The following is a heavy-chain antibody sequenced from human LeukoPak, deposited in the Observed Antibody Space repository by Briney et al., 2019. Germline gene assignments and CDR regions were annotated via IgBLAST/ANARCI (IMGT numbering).Heavy chain of an antibody. J-gene: IGHJ3*02. V-gene: IGHV1-2*02. D-gene: IGHD1-26*01. CDR1: GYTFTDYY. CDR2: INPDSGGT. CDR3: ARPHDGGSYSNDAFDI. Sequence: GASVTVSCKASGYTFTDYYMHWVRQAPGQGLEWMGWINPDSGGTRYSQKFQGRVTMTRDTSINTVYMELSRLRSDDTAVYYCARPHDGGSYSNDAFDIWGQGTMVTVSS.